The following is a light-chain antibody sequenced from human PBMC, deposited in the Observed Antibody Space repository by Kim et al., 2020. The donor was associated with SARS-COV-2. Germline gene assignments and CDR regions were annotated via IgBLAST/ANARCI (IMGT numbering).Light chain of an antibody. CDR1: SSDVGGYNY. CDR2: DVS. Sequence: ITLSCTGTSSDVGGYNYVSWYQQHPGKAPKLMIYDVSNRPSGVSNRFSGSKSGNTASLTISGLQAEDEADYYCSSYTSSSTLEGVFGTGTKVTVL. V-gene: IGLV2-14*03. CDR3: SSYTSSSTLEGV. J-gene: IGLJ1*01.